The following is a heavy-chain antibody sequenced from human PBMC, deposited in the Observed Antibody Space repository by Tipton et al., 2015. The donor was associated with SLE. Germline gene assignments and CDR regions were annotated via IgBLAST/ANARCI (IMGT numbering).Heavy chain of an antibody. D-gene: IGHD3-10*01. CDR2: IHYSGST. CDR1: GFTFSSYD. J-gene: IGHJ3*02. Sequence: LRLSCAASGFTFSSYDMHWVRQAPGKGLEWIGSIHYSGSTNDNPSLKSRVTMSVDTSKNQFSLNLTSVTAADTAVYYCVRQREPYYYHLDAYDIWGQGTMVTVSS. CDR3: VRQREPYYYHLDAYDI. V-gene: IGHV4-59*08.